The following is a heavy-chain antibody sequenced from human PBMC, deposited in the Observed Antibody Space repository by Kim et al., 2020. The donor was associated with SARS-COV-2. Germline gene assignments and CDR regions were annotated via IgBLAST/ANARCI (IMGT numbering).Heavy chain of an antibody. Sequence: GGSLRLSCAASGFTFSSYGMHWVRQAPGKGLEWVAVIWYDGSNKYYADSVKGRFTISRDNSKNTLYLQMNSLRAEDTAVYYCAREFDDSSGYLFDYWGQGTLVTVSS. CDR3: AREFDDSSGYLFDY. CDR1: GFTFSSYG. D-gene: IGHD3-22*01. V-gene: IGHV3-33*01. CDR2: IWYDGSNK. J-gene: IGHJ4*02.